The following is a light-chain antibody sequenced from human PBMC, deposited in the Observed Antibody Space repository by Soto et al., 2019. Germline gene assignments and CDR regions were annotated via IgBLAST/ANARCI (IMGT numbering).Light chain of an antibody. V-gene: IGLV2-11*01. J-gene: IGLJ2*01. CDR2: DVS. CDR3: CSYAGSYTLL. CDR1: SSDVGDYNY. Sequence: QSALTQPASVSGSPGQSITISCTGTSSDVGDYNYVSWYQQHPGKAPKLMISDVSKRPSGVPDRFSGSKSGNTASLTISGLQAEDEADYYCCSYAGSYTLLFGGGTKLTVL.